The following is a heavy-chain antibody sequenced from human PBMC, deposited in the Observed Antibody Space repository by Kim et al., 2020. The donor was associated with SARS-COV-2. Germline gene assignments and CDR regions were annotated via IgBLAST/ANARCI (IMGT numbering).Heavy chain of an antibody. D-gene: IGHD3-16*01. J-gene: IGHJ4*02. CDR3: AREGRWGSYYFDY. V-gene: IGHV4-39*07. Sequence: YNPSLKSRVTISVDTSKNQFSLKLSSVTAADTAVYYCAREGRWGSYYFDYWGQGTLVTVSS.